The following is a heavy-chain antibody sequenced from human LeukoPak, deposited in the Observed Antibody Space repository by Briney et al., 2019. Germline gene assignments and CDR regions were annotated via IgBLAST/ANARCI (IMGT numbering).Heavy chain of an antibody. D-gene: IGHD3-22*01. Sequence: SVKVSCKASGGTFSSYAVSWVRQAPGHGLEWMGGIIPIFGTANYAQKFQGRVTITADESTSTAYMELSSLRSEDTAVYYCTRDTYYDSSGYYYHDYWGQGTLVTVSS. V-gene: IGHV1-69*13. CDR1: GGTFSSYA. CDR2: IIPIFGTA. CDR3: TRDTYYDSSGYYYHDY. J-gene: IGHJ4*02.